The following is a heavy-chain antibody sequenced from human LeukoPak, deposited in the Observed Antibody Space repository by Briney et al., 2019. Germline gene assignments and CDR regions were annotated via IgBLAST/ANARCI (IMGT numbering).Heavy chain of an antibody. D-gene: IGHD6-19*01. J-gene: IGHJ4*02. CDR3: ARDVSSGWSPLDY. CDR1: GYSISSGYY. V-gene: IGHV4-38-2*02. Sequence: SETLSLTCTVSGYSISSGYYWGWIRQPPGKGLEWIESIYHSGSTYYNPSLKSRVTISVDTSKNQFSLKLSSVTAADTAVYYCARDVSSGWSPLDYWGQGTLVTVSS. CDR2: IYHSGST.